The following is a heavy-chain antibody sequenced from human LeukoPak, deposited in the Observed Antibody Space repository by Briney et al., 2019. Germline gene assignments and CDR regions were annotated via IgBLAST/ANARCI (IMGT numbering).Heavy chain of an antibody. D-gene: IGHD3-10*01. CDR1: GFTFSSSA. CDR3: AREPPDYYGSGSYPWYFDY. Sequence: GGSLRLSCAASGFTFSSSAMTWVRQAPGKGLEWVSAISGSGGSTYYAASVKGRFTISRDNAKNSLYLQMNSLRAEDTAVYYCAREPPDYYGSGSYPWYFDYWGQGTLVTVSS. J-gene: IGHJ4*02. V-gene: IGHV3-23*01. CDR2: ISGSGGST.